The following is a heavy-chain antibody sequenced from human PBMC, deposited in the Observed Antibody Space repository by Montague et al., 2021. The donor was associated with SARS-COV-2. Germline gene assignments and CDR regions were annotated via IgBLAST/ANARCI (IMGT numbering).Heavy chain of an antibody. J-gene: IGHJ4*02. CDR2: IYYSGST. Sequence: SETLSLTCTVSGGSISSYYWSWIRQPPGKGLEWIGYIYYSGSTNYNPSLKSRVTISVDTSKNQFSLKLSSVTAAGTAVYYCARVFPRWLQFDPYFDYWGQGTLVTVSS. V-gene: IGHV4-59*01. D-gene: IGHD5-24*01. CDR1: GGSISSYY. CDR3: ARVFPRWLQFDPYFDY.